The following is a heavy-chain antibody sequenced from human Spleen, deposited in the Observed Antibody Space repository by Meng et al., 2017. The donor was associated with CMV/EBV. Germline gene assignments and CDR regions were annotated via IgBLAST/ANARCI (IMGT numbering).Heavy chain of an antibody. Sequence: AASGFTFNTDAMGWVRQAPGKGLEWVSIIYRGGSSIYYADSVKARFTISRDDSKNTLYLQMNSLRAEDTAVYYCAKDQPSSGYALDYWGQRTLVTVSS. J-gene: IGHJ4*02. CDR1: GFTFNTDA. D-gene: IGHD5-12*01. CDR3: AKDQPSSGYALDY. CDR2: IYRGGSSI. V-gene: IGHV3-23*03.